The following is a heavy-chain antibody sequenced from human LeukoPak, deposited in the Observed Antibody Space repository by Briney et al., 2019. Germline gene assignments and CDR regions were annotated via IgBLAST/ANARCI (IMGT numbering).Heavy chain of an antibody. CDR3: ATVLRTYFLLYYFDY. D-gene: IGHD1-14*01. CDR1: GFTFRSYG. Sequence: PGGSLRLSCAASGFTFRSYGIHWVRQAPGKGLEWVAVISYDGSNIYYADSVKGRFTISRDNSKNTLFLQMNSLRAEDTAVYYCATVLRTYFLLYYFDYWGQGTLVTVSS. CDR2: ISYDGSNI. J-gene: IGHJ4*02. V-gene: IGHV3-30*03.